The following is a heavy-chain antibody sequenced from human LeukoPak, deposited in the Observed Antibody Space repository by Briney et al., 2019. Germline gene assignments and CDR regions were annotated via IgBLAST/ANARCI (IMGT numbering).Heavy chain of an antibody. CDR1: GFTFDDYA. D-gene: IGHD4-17*01. Sequence: PGRSLRLSCAASGFTFDDYAMHWVRQAPGKGLEWVSGISWNSGSIGYADSVKGRFTISRDNAKNSLYLQMNSLRAEDTAVYYCAREFGDYGRGYWGQGTLVTVSS. CDR3: AREFGDYGRGY. V-gene: IGHV3-9*01. J-gene: IGHJ4*02. CDR2: ISWNSGSI.